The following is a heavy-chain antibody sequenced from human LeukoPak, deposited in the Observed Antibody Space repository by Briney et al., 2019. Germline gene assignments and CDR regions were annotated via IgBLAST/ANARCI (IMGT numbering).Heavy chain of an antibody. J-gene: IGHJ4*02. CDR3: ASSVGNTAIDY. D-gene: IGHD5-18*01. V-gene: IGHV4-34*01. CDR2: INHSGST. CDR1: GGSFSGYY. Sequence: SETLSLTCAVYGGSFSGYYWSWIRQPPGKGLEWIGEINHSGSTNYNPSPKSRVTISVDTSKNQFSLKLSSVTAADTAVYYCASSVGNTAIDYWGQGTLVTVSS.